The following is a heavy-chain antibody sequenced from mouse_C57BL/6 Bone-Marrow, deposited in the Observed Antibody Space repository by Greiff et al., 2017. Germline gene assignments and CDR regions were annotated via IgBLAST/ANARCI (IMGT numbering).Heavy chain of an antibody. V-gene: IGHV1-80*01. D-gene: IGHD6-5*01. CDR3: ARGDPLCCGGPFAY. CDR2: IYPGDGDT. Sequence: QVHVKQSGAELVKPGASVKISCKASGYAFSSYWMNWVKQRPGKGLEWIGQIYPGDGDTNYYGKFKGKATLPADKSSSTSYMQLSNLTSEDSAVYFCARGDPLCCGGPFAYWGQGTLVTVSA. CDR1: GYAFSSYW. J-gene: IGHJ3*01.